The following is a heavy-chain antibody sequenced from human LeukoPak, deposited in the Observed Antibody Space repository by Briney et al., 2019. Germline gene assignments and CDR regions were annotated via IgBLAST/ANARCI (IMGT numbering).Heavy chain of an antibody. CDR3: AKVGLERHQFDY. J-gene: IGHJ4*02. D-gene: IGHD1-1*01. CDR1: GFTFSSYA. CDR2: ISGSGGST. V-gene: IGHV3-23*01. Sequence: PGGSLRLSCAASGFTFSSYAMSWVRQAPGKGLEWVSAISGSGGSTCYADSVKGRFTISRDNSKNTLYLQMNSLRAEDTAVYYCAKVGLERHQFDYWGQGTLVTVSS.